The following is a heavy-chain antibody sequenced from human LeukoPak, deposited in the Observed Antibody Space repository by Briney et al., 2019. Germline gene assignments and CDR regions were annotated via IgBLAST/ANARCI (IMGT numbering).Heavy chain of an antibody. Sequence: SETLSLTCAVSGYSISSGYYWGWIRQPPGEGLEWIGSIYHSGSTYYNPSLKSRVTISVDTSKNQFSLKLSSVTAADTAVYYCARDGVGSGWSDYWGQGTLVTVSS. CDR1: GYSISSGYY. CDR3: ARDGVGSGWSDY. J-gene: IGHJ4*02. D-gene: IGHD6-19*01. CDR2: IYHSGST. V-gene: IGHV4-38-2*02.